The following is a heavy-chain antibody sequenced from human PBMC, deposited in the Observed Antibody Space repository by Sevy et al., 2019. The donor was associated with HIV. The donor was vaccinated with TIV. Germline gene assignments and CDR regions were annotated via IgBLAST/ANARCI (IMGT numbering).Heavy chain of an antibody. CDR2: IYYSGST. D-gene: IGHD3-10*01. J-gene: IGHJ4*02. CDR3: ASITMVRAVIIGLDY. Sequence: SETQSLTCTVSGGSISSSSYYWGWIRQPPGKGLEWIGSIYYSGSTYYNPSLKSRVTISVDTSKNQFSLKLSSVTAAVTAVYYCASITMVRAVIIGLDYWGQGTLVTVSS. CDR1: GGSISSSSYY. V-gene: IGHV4-39*01.